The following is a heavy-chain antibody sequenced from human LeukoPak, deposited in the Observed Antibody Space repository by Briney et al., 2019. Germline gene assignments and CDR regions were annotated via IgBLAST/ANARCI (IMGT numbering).Heavy chain of an antibody. CDR1: GGSISSGGYY. Sequence: SQTLSLTCTVSGGSISSGGYYWSWIRQPPGKGLEWIGYIYYSGSTNYNPSLKSRVTISVDTSKNQFSLKLSSVTAADTAVYYCARSPQGYYYGMDVWGQGTTVTVSS. CDR3: ARSPQGYYYGMDV. V-gene: IGHV4-61*08. J-gene: IGHJ6*02. CDR2: IYYSGST.